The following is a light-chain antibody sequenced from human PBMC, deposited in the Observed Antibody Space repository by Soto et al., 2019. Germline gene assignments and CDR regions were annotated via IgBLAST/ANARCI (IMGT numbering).Light chain of an antibody. J-gene: IGKJ1*01. CDR2: DAS. Sequence: EIVLSQSPGPLSLSPGERVTLSCSARQSRTSNYVAWYQQKPGKAHRLLIYDASSRATGIPDRFSGSGSGTELTLTLNSLEHGDFAVYYCQQYVGSPGTFGQGTKVEIK. CDR1: QSRTSNY. CDR3: QQYVGSPGT. V-gene: IGKV3-20*01.